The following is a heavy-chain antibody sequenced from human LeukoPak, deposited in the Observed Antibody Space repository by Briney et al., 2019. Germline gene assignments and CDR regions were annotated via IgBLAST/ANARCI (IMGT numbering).Heavy chain of an antibody. CDR3: VRGSGCWSGGRWRNWFDP. CDR2: IIPIFGTA. J-gene: IGHJ5*02. CDR1: GATFSSYA. V-gene: IGHV1-69*01. Sequence: SVKVSCKASGATFSSYAISWVRQAPGQGLEWMGAIIPIFGTANYAQKFQGRGTITAHESTIKAHMELTSERPEGTGVYYGVRGSGCWSGGRWRNWFDPWGQGTLVSVS. D-gene: IGHD2-15*01.